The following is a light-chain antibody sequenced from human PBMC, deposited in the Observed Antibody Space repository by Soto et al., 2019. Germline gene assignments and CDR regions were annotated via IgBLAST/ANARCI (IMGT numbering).Light chain of an antibody. CDR3: QQRNRWPLT. CDR1: HSVSSD. J-gene: IGKJ4*01. CDR2: DAS. Sequence: EIVLTQSPVTLSLSPGERATLSCRASHSVSSDLLWYQQKPGQSPRLLISDASNRATGIPARFSASGSGTYFIPTISSLAPEDFAVYYCQQRNRWPLTFGGGTRVEHK. V-gene: IGKV3-11*01.